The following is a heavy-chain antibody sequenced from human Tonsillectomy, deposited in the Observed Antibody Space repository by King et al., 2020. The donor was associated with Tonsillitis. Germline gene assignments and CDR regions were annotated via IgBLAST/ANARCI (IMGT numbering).Heavy chain of an antibody. D-gene: IGHD3-22*01. CDR1: GFTFSIYW. J-gene: IGHJ3*01. Sequence: VQLVESGGGLVQPGGSLRLSCAGSGFTFSIYWMTWVRQAPGKGLEWVANIMEDGTKKYHVDSVKGRFAISRDNAKNSLSLQMNSLRTEETAVYFCARDSNYHESSFYYDTFDLWGQGTMVTVSS. CDR3: ARDSNYHESSFYYDTFDL. CDR2: IMEDGTKK. V-gene: IGHV3-7*04.